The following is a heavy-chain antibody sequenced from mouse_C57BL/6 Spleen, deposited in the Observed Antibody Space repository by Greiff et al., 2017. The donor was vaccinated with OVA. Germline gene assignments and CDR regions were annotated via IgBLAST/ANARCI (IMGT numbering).Heavy chain of an antibody. CDR1: GYAFTNYL. V-gene: IGHV1-54*01. CDR3: ARSITTVECVDY. Sequence: QVQLQQSGAELVRPGTSVKVSCKASGYAFTNYLIEWVRQRPGQGLEWIGVINPGSGGTNYPEKLSGTAILTADKSSSTTYMQLSSLTSEDSAVYFSARSITTVECVDYWGQGTTLTVSS. D-gene: IGHD1-1*01. CDR2: INPGSGGT. J-gene: IGHJ2*01.